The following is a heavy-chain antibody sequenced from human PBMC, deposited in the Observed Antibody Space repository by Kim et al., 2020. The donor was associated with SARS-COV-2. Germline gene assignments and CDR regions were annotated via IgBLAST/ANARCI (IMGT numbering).Heavy chain of an antibody. J-gene: IGHJ6*02. D-gene: IGHD1-26*01. Sequence: GRFTISRDNAKNSLYLQMNSLRAEDTAVYYCARDALIVGATDYYYYGMDVWGQGTTVTVSS. V-gene: IGHV3-11*06. CDR3: ARDALIVGATDYYYYGMDV.